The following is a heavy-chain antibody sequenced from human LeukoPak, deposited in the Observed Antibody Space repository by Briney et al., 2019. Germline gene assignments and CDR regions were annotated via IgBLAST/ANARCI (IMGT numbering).Heavy chain of an antibody. Sequence: SETLSLTCTVPGGSISSYYWSWIRQPPGKGLEWIGYIYTSGSTNYNPSLKSRVTISVDTSKNQFSLKLSSVTAADTAVYYCAKASLGHIRPSHFDYWGQGTLVTVSS. D-gene: IGHD1-26*01. CDR2: IYTSGST. CDR1: GGSISSYY. CDR3: AKASLGHIRPSHFDY. J-gene: IGHJ4*02. V-gene: IGHV4-4*09.